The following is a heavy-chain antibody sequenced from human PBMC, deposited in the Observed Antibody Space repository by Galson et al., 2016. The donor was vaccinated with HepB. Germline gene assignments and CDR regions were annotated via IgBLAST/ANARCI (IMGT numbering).Heavy chain of an antibody. D-gene: IGHD6-19*01. CDR1: GFTFSSYN. J-gene: IGHJ6*02. CDR3: ARDERWPRGMDV. V-gene: IGHV3-21*01. CDR2: ISSSSNSI. Sequence: LRLSCAASGFTFSSYNMNWVRQAPGKGLEWVSSISSSSNSIYDADSVKGRFTISRDNAKNSLFLQMNSLRAEDTAVYYCARDERWPRGMDVWGQGTTVTVSS.